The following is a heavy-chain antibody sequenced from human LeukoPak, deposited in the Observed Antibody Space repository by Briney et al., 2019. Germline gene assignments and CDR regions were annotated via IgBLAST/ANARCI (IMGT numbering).Heavy chain of an antibody. Sequence: KPGESLKISCKGSGYSFTSYWIGWVRQMPGKGLEWMGIIYPGDSDTRYSPSFQGQVTISADKSISTAYLQWSSLKASATAMYYCARTYYDFWSGYLYYYMDVWGKGTTVTVSS. D-gene: IGHD3-3*01. CDR3: ARTYYDFWSGYLYYYMDV. V-gene: IGHV5-51*03. CDR1: GYSFTSYW. CDR2: IYPGDSDT. J-gene: IGHJ6*03.